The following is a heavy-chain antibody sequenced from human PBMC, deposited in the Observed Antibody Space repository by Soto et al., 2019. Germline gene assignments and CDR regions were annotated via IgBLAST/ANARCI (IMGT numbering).Heavy chain of an antibody. CDR1: GFTFSSYS. Sequence: EVQLVESGGGLVQPGGSLRLSCAASGFTFSSYSMNWVRQAPGKGLEWVSYISSSSSTIYYADSVKGRFTISRDNAKNSLYLTMNRLRAEATAVYYWASQSSEWLLFASWGQGTLVTVSS. D-gene: IGHD5-12*01. J-gene: IGHJ4*02. CDR3: ASQSSEWLLFAS. CDR2: ISSSSSTI. V-gene: IGHV3-48*01.